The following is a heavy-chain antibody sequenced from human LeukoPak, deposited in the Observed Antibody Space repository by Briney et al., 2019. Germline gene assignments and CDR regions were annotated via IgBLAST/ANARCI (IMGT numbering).Heavy chain of an antibody. J-gene: IGHJ4*02. Sequence: ASVKVSCKASGYTFTGYYMHWVRQAPGQGLEWMGWINPNSGNTGYAQKFQGRVTMTRNTSISTAYMELSSLRSEDTAVYYCARDSSSGDYWGQGTLVTVSS. CDR3: ARDSSSGDY. V-gene: IGHV1-8*02. D-gene: IGHD6-6*01. CDR2: INPNSGNT. CDR1: GYTFTGYY.